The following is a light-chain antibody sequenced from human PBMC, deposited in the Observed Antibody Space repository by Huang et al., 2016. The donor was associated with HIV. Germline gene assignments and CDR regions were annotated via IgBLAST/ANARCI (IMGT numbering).Light chain of an antibody. Sequence: EIVLTQSPGTLSLSPGERATLSCRASQSVSSSYLAWYQQKPGQAPRRLIYGASSRATGIPDRFSGRGSGTDFTLTISRLEPEDFAVYYCQQYVSSPPAFGQGTKVEIK. V-gene: IGKV3-20*01. CDR3: QQYVSSPPA. CDR1: QSVSSSY. J-gene: IGKJ1*01. CDR2: GAS.